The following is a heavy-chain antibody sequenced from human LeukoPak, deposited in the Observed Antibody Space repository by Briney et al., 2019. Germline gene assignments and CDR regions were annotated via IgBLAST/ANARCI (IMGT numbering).Heavy chain of an antibody. V-gene: IGHV4-59*01. CDR2: IYYSGST. Sequence: SETLSLTCTVSGGSISSYYWSWIRQPPGKGLEWIGYIYYSGSTNYNPSLKSRVTISVDTSKIQFSLKLSSVTAADTAVYYCARGADSSGYYSIFYFDYWGQGTLVTVSS. CDR1: GGSISSYY. J-gene: IGHJ4*02. CDR3: ARGADSSGYYSIFYFDY. D-gene: IGHD3-22*01.